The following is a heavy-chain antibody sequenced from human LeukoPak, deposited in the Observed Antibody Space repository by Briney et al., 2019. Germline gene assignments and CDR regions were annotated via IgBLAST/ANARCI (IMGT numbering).Heavy chain of an antibody. V-gene: IGHV4-4*07. CDR1: GGSISSYY. J-gene: IGHJ5*02. Sequence: SETLSLTCTASGGSISSYYWSWIRQPAGKGLEWLGRIYTSGSTNYNPSLKSRVTMSVDTSKNQFSLKLSSVTAADTAVYYCARDVVVPAAIRNWFDPWGQGTLVTVSS. CDR3: ARDVVVPAAIRNWFDP. D-gene: IGHD2-2*02. CDR2: IYTSGST.